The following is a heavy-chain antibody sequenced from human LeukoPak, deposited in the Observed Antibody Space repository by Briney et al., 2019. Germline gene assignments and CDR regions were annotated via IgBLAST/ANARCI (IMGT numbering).Heavy chain of an antibody. CDR3: ARDNSVRDEAWWFNP. Sequence: GASVKVSCKASGYTFSSYGITWVRQAPGQGLEWMGWISGYNGNTNYVQKLQGRVTLTRDMSTSTDYLELSSLRSEDTAVYYCARDNSVRDEAWWFNPWGQGTLVTVSS. J-gene: IGHJ5*02. CDR2: ISGYNGNT. V-gene: IGHV1-18*01. D-gene: IGHD5-24*01. CDR1: GYTFSSYG.